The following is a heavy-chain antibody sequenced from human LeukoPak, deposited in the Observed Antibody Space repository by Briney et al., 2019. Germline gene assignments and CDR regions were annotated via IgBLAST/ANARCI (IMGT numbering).Heavy chain of an antibody. D-gene: IGHD2-21*02. CDR3: ARELPREVTPDS. J-gene: IGHJ4*02. CDR1: EFDFFSYG. Sequence: PGGSLRLSCVASEFDFFSYGMQWVRQAPGKGLVWVSRIFTDGSTTSYADSVKGRFTISRDNAKNTLYLEMKSLRVEDTAVYYCARELPREVTPDSWGQGSLVTVSS. CDR2: IFTDGSTT. V-gene: IGHV3-74*01.